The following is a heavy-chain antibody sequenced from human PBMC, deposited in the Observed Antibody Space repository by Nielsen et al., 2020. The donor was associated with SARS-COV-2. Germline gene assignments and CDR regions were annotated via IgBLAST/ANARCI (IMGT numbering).Heavy chain of an antibody. J-gene: IGHJ5*02. CDR3: ARGAWLDP. Sequence: ASVKVSCKASGCTFTDYYIHWVRQAPGQGLEWMGVIYPSVGSTIYAQKFQGRVSMTRDTSTSTVSMELRSLRSEDTAVYYCARGAWLDPWGQGTLVSVSS. CDR1: GCTFTDYY. CDR2: IYPSVGST. D-gene: IGHD1-26*01. V-gene: IGHV1-46*01.